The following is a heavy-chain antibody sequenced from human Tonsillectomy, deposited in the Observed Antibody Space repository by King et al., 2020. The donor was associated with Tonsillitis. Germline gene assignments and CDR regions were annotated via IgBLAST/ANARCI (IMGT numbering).Heavy chain of an antibody. V-gene: IGHV3-74*01. D-gene: IGHD6-13*01. CDR1: GFTFSSYW. Sequence: VKLVESGGGLVQPGGSLRLSCAASGFTFSSYWMHWVRQAPGKGLVWVSRINIDGSSTNYADSVKGRFTISRDNAKNTLYLQMNSLRAEDTAVYYCARVWSSSYYGMDVWGQGTTVTVSS. J-gene: IGHJ6*02. CDR3: ARVWSSSYYGMDV. CDR2: INIDGSST.